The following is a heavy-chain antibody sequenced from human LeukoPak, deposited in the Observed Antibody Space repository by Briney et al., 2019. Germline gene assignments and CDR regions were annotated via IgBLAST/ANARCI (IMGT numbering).Heavy chain of an antibody. CDR3: ESRMLGNVY. Sequence: SETLSLTCTVSAGSVSDYYWSWIRQSQGQGQERIANTYYTASTNYNHSLNSRITISADTSKTPYYLKLNPITAADTAVYYCESRMLGNVYWGQG. V-gene: IGHV4-59*02. CDR1: AGSVSDYY. CDR2: TYYTAST. D-gene: IGHD7-27*01. J-gene: IGHJ4*02.